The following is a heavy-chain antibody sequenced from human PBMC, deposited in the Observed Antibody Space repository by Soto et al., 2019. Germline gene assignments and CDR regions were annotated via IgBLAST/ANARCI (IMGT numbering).Heavy chain of an antibody. Sequence: QVQLVQSGAEVKKPGASVKVSCKASGYTFTSYGISWVRQAPGQGLEWMGWISAYNGNTNYAQKLTGRVNMTTDTSTSTAYMELRSLRSDDTAVYYGASIGSDDYSYGPYYYYGMDVWGQGTTVTVSS. CDR1: GYTFTSYG. D-gene: IGHD5-18*01. V-gene: IGHV1-18*01. CDR2: ISAYNGNT. J-gene: IGHJ6*02. CDR3: ASIGSDDYSYGPYYYYGMDV.